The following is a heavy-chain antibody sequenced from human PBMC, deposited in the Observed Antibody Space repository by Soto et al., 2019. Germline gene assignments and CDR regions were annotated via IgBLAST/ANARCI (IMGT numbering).Heavy chain of an antibody. V-gene: IGHV6-1*01. CDR3: ARVYGSGSYPDYYYYMDV. CDR1: GDSVSSNSAA. J-gene: IGHJ6*03. Sequence: PSQTLSLTCAISGDSVSSNSAAWNWIRQSPSRGLEWLGRTYYRSKWYNDYAVSVKSRITINPDTSKNQFSLRLNSVTPEDTAVYYFARVYGSGSYPDYYYYMDVWGKGTTVTVSS. CDR2: TYYRSKWYN. D-gene: IGHD3-10*01.